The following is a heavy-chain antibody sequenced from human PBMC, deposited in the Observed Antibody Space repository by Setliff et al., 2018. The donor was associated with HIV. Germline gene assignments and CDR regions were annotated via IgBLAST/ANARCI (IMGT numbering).Heavy chain of an antibody. CDR1: GYTLTSYT. Sequence: ASVKVSCKASGYTLTSYTLHWVRQAPGQRLEWMGWINAGNGNTKFSQKFQGRVAITRDTSASTAYMELSSLRSKDTAAYYCARGFSVYSSLDPLLNWFDPWGQGTLVTVSS. J-gene: IGHJ5*02. D-gene: IGHD6-6*01. V-gene: IGHV1-3*01. CDR2: INAGNGNT. CDR3: ARGFSVYSSLDPLLNWFDP.